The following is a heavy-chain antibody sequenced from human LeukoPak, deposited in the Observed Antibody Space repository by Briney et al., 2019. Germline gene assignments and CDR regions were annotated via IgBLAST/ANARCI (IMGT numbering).Heavy chain of an antibody. Sequence: GGSLRLSCAASGFTFSNFAMHWVRQAPGKGLEWAAVISYDGSNKDYADSVKGRFTISRDTSKNTLYLQMNSLRAEDTAVYYCASSKYYYGSGSYPDYWGQGTLVTVSS. CDR3: ASSKYYYGSGSYPDY. D-gene: IGHD3-10*01. J-gene: IGHJ4*02. CDR1: GFTFSNFA. V-gene: IGHV3-30*04. CDR2: ISYDGSNK.